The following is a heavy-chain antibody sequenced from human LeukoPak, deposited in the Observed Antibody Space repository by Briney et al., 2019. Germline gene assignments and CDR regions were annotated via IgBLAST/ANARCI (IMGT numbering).Heavy chain of an antibody. CDR1: GYTLTELS. V-gene: IGHV1-24*01. J-gene: IGHJ4*02. CDR3: ATDLRAYSGSYYGGY. CDR2: FDPEDGET. Sequence: GASVKVSCKVSGYTLTELSMHWVRQAPGKGLEWMGGFDPEDGETIYAQKFQGRVTMTEDTSTDTAYMELSSLRSEDTAVYYRATDLRAYSGSYYGGYWGQGTLVTVSS. D-gene: IGHD1-26*01.